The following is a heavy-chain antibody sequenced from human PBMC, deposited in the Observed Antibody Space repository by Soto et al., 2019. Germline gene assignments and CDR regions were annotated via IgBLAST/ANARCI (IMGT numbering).Heavy chain of an antibody. CDR3: TRDGPMGIVVVVDATGHDAFDI. V-gene: IGHV3-49*03. D-gene: IGHD2-15*01. CDR1: GFTFGDYA. Sequence: PGGSLRLSCTASGFTFGDYAMSWFRQAPGKGLEWVGFIRSKAYGGTTEYAASVKGRFTISRDDSKSIAYLQMNSLKTEDTAVYYCTRDGPMGIVVVVDATGHDAFDIWGQGTMVTVSS. CDR2: IRSKAYGGTT. J-gene: IGHJ3*02.